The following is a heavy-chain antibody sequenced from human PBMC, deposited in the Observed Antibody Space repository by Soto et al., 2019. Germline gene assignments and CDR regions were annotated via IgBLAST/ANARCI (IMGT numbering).Heavy chain of an antibody. J-gene: IGHJ4*02. Sequence: TSETLSLTCTVSGGSISTSYYYWGWIRQSPGKGLEWIGAIYYTGTTYYNPPLQSRATISVDTSKNQFSLKLSSVTAADTAVYYCARHPAVVVAAIAWFDYWGQGTLVTVSS. D-gene: IGHD2-15*01. CDR3: ARHPAVVVAAIAWFDY. CDR1: GGSISTSYYY. CDR2: IYYTGTT. V-gene: IGHV4-39*01.